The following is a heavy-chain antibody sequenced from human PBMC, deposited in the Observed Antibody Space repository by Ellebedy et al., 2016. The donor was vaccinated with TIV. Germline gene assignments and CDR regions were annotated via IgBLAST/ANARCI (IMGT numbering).Heavy chain of an antibody. D-gene: IGHD4-23*01. CDR3: ARDPVGVGPAFDV. J-gene: IGHJ3*01. CDR2: ITGSGSNT. V-gene: IGHV3-23*01. Sequence: GEFLKISCAASGFTLSSYAMSWARQAPGKGLEWVSSITGSGSNTYYADSVKGRFTISRDNSKDTLYLQMNSLRAEDTAIYYCARDPVGVGPAFDVWGQGTMVTVSS. CDR1: GFTLSSYA.